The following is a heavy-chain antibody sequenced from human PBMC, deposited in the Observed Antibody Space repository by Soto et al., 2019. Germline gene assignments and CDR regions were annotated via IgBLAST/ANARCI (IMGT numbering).Heavy chain of an antibody. CDR2: MNPNSGNT. J-gene: IGHJ3*01. CDR1: GYTFTSYD. V-gene: IGHV1-8*01. Sequence: QVQLVQSGAEVKKPGASVKVSCKASGYTFTSYDINWVLKATGQGHGWMGWMNPNSGNTGSEQKFQSRVTTNRNTSIITKYMELISLRSADTAVYYCARRVPYRITIFGVVPTYAFDFWGQGTMVTVSS. CDR3: ARRVPYRITIFGVVPTYAFDF. D-gene: IGHD3-3*01.